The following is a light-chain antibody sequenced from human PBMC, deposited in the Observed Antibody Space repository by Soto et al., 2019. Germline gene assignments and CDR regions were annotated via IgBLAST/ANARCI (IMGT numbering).Light chain of an antibody. CDR2: GAS. J-gene: IGKJ4*01. CDR3: QQRSNWLT. CDR1: QSVSSN. V-gene: IGKV3-11*01. Sequence: EIVMTQSPATLSVSPGERATLSCRASQSVSSNLAWYQQKPGQAPRLLIYGASNRATGIPARFSGSGSGTDFTLTISSLEPEDFAVYYCQQRSNWLTFGGGTKVEIK.